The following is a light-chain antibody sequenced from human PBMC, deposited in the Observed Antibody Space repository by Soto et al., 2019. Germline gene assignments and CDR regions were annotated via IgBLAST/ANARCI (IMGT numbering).Light chain of an antibody. CDR2: GAS. Sequence: IQMTQSPSSLSASVGDSVTVTCRASQSINIYLNWYQQKPGKAPTLLIYGASSLQSGVPSRFTGSGSRTDFTLTISSLQPEDFATSYCQQSYRSPYTFGQGTKLEIK. J-gene: IGKJ2*01. CDR3: QQSYRSPYT. CDR1: QSINIY. V-gene: IGKV1-39*01.